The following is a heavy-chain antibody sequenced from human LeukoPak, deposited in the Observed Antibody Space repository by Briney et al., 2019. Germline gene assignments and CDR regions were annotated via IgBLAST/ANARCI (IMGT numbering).Heavy chain of an antibody. Sequence: PGGSLRLSCAASGFTFSSYSMNWVRQAPGKGLEWVSSISSSSSYIYYADSVKGRFTISRDNAKNSLYLQMNSLRAEDTAVYYCARDGIDCSSTSCYPGDAFDIWGQGTMVTVSS. D-gene: IGHD2-2*01. V-gene: IGHV3-21*01. CDR3: ARDGIDCSSTSCYPGDAFDI. J-gene: IGHJ3*02. CDR2: ISSSSSYI. CDR1: GFTFSSYS.